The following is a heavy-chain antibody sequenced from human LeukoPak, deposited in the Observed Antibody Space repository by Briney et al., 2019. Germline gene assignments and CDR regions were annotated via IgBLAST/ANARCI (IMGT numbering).Heavy chain of an antibody. CDR3: ASLMVAGAVTTTEPFDY. Sequence: GGSLRLSCAASGFTFSSYWMSWVRQAPGKGLEWVANIKQDGSEKYHVDSVKGRFTISRDNAKNSLYLQMNSLRAEDTAVYYCASLMVAGAVTTTEPFDYWGQGTLVTVSS. V-gene: IGHV3-7*01. D-gene: IGHD4-11*01. J-gene: IGHJ4*02. CDR1: GFTFSSYW. CDR2: IKQDGSEK.